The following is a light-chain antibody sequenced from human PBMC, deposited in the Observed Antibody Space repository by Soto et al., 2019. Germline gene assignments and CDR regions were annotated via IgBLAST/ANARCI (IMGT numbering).Light chain of an antibody. V-gene: IGLV2-23*01. Sequence: QSVLTQPASVSGSPGQSITISCIGTSSDVGNYNLVSWYQHHPGKAPKVMIYEGSKRPSGISNRFSGSKSGNTASLTISGLPAEDEADYYCCSYAGSSTFVFGTGTKLTVL. J-gene: IGLJ1*01. CDR1: SSDVGNYNL. CDR2: EGS. CDR3: CSYAGSSTFV.